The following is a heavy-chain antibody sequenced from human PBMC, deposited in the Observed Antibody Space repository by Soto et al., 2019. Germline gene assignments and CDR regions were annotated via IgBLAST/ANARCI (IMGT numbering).Heavy chain of an antibody. J-gene: IGHJ6*03. CDR3: ARVEGRGYSGFGYMDV. V-gene: IGHV4-59*01. CDR2: LCDSGST. D-gene: IGHD5-12*01. Sequence: PSETLSLTCSVSGGSINNYCWTWIRQPPRKRLEWIGHLCDSGSTNSNPSLKSRVTMSVDTSKNQFSLRLSSVTAADSAVYYCARVEGRGYSGFGYMDVWGKGTTVTVSS. CDR1: GGSINNYC.